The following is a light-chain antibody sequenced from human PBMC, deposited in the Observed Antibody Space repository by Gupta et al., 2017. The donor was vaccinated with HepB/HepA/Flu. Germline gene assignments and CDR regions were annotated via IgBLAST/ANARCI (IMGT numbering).Light chain of an antibody. CDR3: RQDDNYPWT. CDR2: GAS. V-gene: IGKV1-6*01. J-gene: IGKJ1*01. CDR1: QGIRND. Sequence: AIQMPQSPSSLSASVGDRVTITCRASQGIRNDLGWYQQKPGKAPNLLIYGASSLQSGVPSRFSGSGSGTDFTLTISSLQPDDFATYYCRQDDNYPWTFGQGTKVEIK.